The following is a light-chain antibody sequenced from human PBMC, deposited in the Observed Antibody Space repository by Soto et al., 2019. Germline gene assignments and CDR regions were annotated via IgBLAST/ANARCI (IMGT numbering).Light chain of an antibody. CDR2: EAS. J-gene: IGKJ4*01. CDR1: QSVSSY. CDR3: QQRSNWLT. Sequence: EIVLTQSPATLSLSPGERATLSCMASQSVSSYLAWYQQKPGQAPRLLIYEASNRATGIPARFSGSGSGTDFTLTISSLEPEDFAVYYCQQRSNWLTFGGGTKVEIK. V-gene: IGKV3-11*01.